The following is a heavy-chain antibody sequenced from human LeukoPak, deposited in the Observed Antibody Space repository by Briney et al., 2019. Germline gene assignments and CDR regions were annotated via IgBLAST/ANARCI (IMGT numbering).Heavy chain of an antibody. CDR2: IYSGGTT. V-gene: IGHV3-53*01. Sequence: PGGSLRLSCAASGFTVSSNFMSWVRQAPGKGLEWVSVIYSGGTTYYSDSVRGRFTISRDNSRNTLYLQMNSLRAEDTAVYLCERAVEVNYASSGPILDAFDIWGQGTMVTVSS. J-gene: IGHJ3*02. CDR1: GFTVSSNF. D-gene: IGHD3-22*01. CDR3: ERAVEVNYASSGPILDAFDI.